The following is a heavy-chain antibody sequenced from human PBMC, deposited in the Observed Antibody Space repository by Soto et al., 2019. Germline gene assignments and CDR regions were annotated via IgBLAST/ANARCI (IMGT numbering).Heavy chain of an antibody. J-gene: IGHJ5*02. Sequence: SETLSLTCTVSCGSIISSDYYWGWIRQSPGKGLEWIGSIFYSGSTESTSYNSSLKSRLTISVDTSKNQFSLKLDSVTAADTGIYYCARRGYGSRFLDWFDPWGQGTLVTVSS. V-gene: IGHV4-39*01. CDR1: CGSIISSDYY. D-gene: IGHD5-18*01. CDR3: ARRGYGSRFLDWFDP. CDR2: IFYSGST.